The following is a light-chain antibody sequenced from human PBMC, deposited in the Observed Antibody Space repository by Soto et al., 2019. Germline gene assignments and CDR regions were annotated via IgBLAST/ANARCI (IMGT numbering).Light chain of an antibody. CDR2: AAS. V-gene: IGKV1-39*01. Sequence: DIQMTQSPSSLSASVGDRVTSTCRASQSLSSYLNWYQQKPGKAPKLLIYAASSLQSGVPSRFSGSGSGTDFTLTISSLQPEDFATYYCQQSYSTQWTFVQGTKVEIK. CDR3: QQSYSTQWT. CDR1: QSLSSY. J-gene: IGKJ1*01.